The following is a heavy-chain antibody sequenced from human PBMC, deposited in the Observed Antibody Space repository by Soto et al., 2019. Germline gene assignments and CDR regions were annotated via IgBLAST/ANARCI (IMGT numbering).Heavy chain of an antibody. CDR3: AREIRITMVRGVMPGFDAFDI. Sequence: ASVNVSCKASGYTFTSYYMHWVRQAPGQGLEWMGIINPSGGSTSYAQKFQGRVTITRDTSASTAYMELSSLRSEDTAVYYCAREIRITMVRGVMPGFDAFDIWGQGTMVTVSS. CDR1: GYTFTSYY. D-gene: IGHD3-10*01. J-gene: IGHJ3*02. CDR2: INPSGGST. V-gene: IGHV1-46*01.